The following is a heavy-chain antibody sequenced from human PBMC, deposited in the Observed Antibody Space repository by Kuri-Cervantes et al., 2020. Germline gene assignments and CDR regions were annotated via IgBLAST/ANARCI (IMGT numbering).Heavy chain of an antibody. V-gene: IGHV4-4*02. D-gene: IGHD1-26*01. CDR3: ARGVRVGATGWDFDY. J-gene: IGHJ4*02. CDR1: GCSISSSNW. CDR2: IYHSGST. Sequence: SETLSLTCAVSGCSISSSNWWSWVRQPPGKGLEWIGEIYHSGSTNYNPSLKSRVTISVDKSKNQFSLKLSSVTAADTAVYYCARGVRVGATGWDFDYWGQGTLVTVSS.